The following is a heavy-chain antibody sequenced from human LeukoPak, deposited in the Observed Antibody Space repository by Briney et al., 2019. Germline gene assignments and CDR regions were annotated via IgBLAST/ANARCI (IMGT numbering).Heavy chain of an antibody. V-gene: IGHV4-4*07. D-gene: IGHD2-2*01. J-gene: IGHJ4*02. Sequence: SETLSLTCTVSGGSISSYYWSWIRQPAGKGLEWIGRIYTSGSTNYNPSLKSRVTMSVDTSKNQFSLKLSSVTAADTAVYYCAREGGGGEPAVGYFDYWGQGTLVTVSS. CDR1: GGSISSYY. CDR3: AREGGGGEPAVGYFDY. CDR2: IYTSGST.